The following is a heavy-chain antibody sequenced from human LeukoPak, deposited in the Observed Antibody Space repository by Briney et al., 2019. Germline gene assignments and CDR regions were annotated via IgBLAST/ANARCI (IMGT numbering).Heavy chain of an antibody. CDR3: AKVQGSSWYVLGD. Sequence: GGSLRLSCAASGFTFSSYAMHWVRQAPGKGLEWVAVISYGGSNKYYADSVKGRFTISRDNSKNTLYLQMNSLRAEDTAVYYCAKVQGSSWYVLGDWGQGTLVTVSS. D-gene: IGHD6-13*01. V-gene: IGHV3-30*04. CDR1: GFTFSSYA. J-gene: IGHJ4*02. CDR2: ISYGGSNK.